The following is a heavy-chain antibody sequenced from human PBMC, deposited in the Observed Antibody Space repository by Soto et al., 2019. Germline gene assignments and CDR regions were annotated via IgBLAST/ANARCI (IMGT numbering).Heavy chain of an antibody. V-gene: IGHV3-21*01. CDR1: GFFFSSYT. CDR3: ARVLSGYARTSQRGSDV. D-gene: IGHD3-22*01. J-gene: IGHJ6*02. CDR2: INSLSTSK. Sequence: VPLVESGGGLVQPGGSLRLSCAASGFFFSSYTMNWVRQAPGKGLEWISSINSLSTSKYYADSLKGRCTISRDNAKNSLFLQIDSLRAEDTAIYYCARVLSGYARTSQRGSDVWGQGTTVTVSS.